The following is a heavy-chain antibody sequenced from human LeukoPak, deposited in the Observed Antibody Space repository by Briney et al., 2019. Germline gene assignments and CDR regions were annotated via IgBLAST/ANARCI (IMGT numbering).Heavy chain of an antibody. D-gene: IGHD2-2*01. CDR1: GYTFTSYA. CDR2: INAGNGNT. CDR3: ARRYCRSTSCYEGEDWFAP. J-gene: IGHJ5*02. Sequence: GASVKVSCKASGYTFTSYAMHWVRQAPGQRLEWMGWINAGNGNTKYSQKFQGRVTITRDTSASTAYMELSSLRSEDTAVYHCARRYCRSTSCYEGEDWFAPWGQGPLVPVSS. V-gene: IGHV1-3*01.